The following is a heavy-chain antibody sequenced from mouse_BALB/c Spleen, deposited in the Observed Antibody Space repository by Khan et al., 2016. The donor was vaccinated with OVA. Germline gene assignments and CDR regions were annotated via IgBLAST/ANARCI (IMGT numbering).Heavy chain of an antibody. CDR3: ARGGYSVFAY. V-gene: IGHV1-77*01. Sequence: QVQLKQSVPELVNPGASLKVSCKASGYTFTDYIIGWVKQSTRQGLEWIGDIFPGSGTPYYNEKFKDKATLTADKSSNTAYMQLSSLTSEDSAVYFCARGGYSVFAYWGQGTLVTASA. CDR1: GYTFTDYI. D-gene: IGHD1-1*01. CDR2: IFPGSGTP. J-gene: IGHJ3*01.